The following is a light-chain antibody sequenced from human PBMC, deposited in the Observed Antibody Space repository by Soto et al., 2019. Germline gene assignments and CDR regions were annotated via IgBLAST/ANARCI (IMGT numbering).Light chain of an antibody. J-gene: IGKJ3*01. CDR1: QSVSSSY. CDR3: QQYGSSPPT. V-gene: IGKV3-20*01. CDR2: GAS. Sequence: EIVLTQSPGTLSLSPGERATLSCRASQSVSSSYLAWYQQKPGQAPRLLIYGASSRATGIPDRFSGSGSGTEFTLTISRLEPEDFAVYYCQQYGSSPPTCGPGTKVDIK.